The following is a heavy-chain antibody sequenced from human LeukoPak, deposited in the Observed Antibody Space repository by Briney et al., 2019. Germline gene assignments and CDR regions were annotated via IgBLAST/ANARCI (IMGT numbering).Heavy chain of an antibody. CDR3: AKGLEGSGSYPTLDY. CDR2: IRYDGSNK. CDR1: GFTFNSFY. J-gene: IGHJ4*02. D-gene: IGHD1-26*01. Sequence: PGGSLKLSCAASGFTFNSFYMNWIRQAPGKGLEWVAFIRYDGSNKYYADSVKGRFTISRDNSKNTLYLQMNSLRAEDTAVYYCAKGLEGSGSYPTLDYWGQGTLVTVSS. V-gene: IGHV3-30*02.